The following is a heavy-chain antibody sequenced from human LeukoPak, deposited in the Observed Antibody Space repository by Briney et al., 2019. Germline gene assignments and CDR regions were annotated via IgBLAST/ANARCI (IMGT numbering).Heavy chain of an antibody. CDR2: TYSTGNT. CDR1: GGSINSGGYY. V-gene: IGHV4-61*02. CDR3: TRGCSGGSCYSGYGMDV. Sequence: SQTLSLTCTVPGGSINSGGYYWSWIRQPAGKGLEWIGRTYSTGNTNYKPSLESRVTISVDTSKNQFSLKLTSVTAADTAIYYCTRGCSGGSCYSGYGMDVWGQGTTVTVSS. J-gene: IGHJ6*02. D-gene: IGHD2-15*01.